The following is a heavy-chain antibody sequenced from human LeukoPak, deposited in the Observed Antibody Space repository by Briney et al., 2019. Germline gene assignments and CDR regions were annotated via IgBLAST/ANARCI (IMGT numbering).Heavy chain of an antibody. CDR1: GGSISSASYY. Sequence: SETLSLTCTVSGGSISSASYYWSWIRQPAGKGLGWIGRIYTSGRTTYNPSLQSRVTISVDTSKKQVSLTLDSVTAADTATYYCARDIFYFDYWGQGIQVTVSS. CDR2: IYTSGRT. J-gene: IGHJ4*02. D-gene: IGHD2-15*01. CDR3: ARDIFYFDY. V-gene: IGHV4-61*02.